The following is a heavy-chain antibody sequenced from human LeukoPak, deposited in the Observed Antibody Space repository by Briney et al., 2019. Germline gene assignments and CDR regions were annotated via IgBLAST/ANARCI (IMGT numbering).Heavy chain of an antibody. J-gene: IGHJ4*02. CDR1: GGSISSCGYY. Sequence: SETLSLTCTVSGGSISSCGYYWSWLRQHPGKGLEWIGYIYYSGSTYYNPSLKSRVTISVDTSKNQFSLKLSSMTAADTAVYYCARGRKGYYYDSSGYYDREGGNYFDYGGQRTLVTVSS. CDR3: ARGRKGYYYDSSGYYDREGGNYFDY. D-gene: IGHD3-22*01. V-gene: IGHV4-31*03. CDR2: IYYSGST.